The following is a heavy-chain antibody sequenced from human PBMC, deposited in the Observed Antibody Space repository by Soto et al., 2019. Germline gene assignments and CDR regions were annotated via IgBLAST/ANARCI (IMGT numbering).Heavy chain of an antibody. D-gene: IGHD6-19*01. CDR3: ARVGSSGWSPDY. Sequence: SETLSLTCTVSGGSVGSGYYYWSWIRQPPGKGLEWIGNIYYSGSTKYNPSLKSRVTISEDTSKNQFSLRLSSVTAADTAVYYCARVGSSGWSPDYWGQGTLVTVSS. CDR2: IYYSGST. V-gene: IGHV4-61*01. CDR1: GGSVGSGYYY. J-gene: IGHJ4*02.